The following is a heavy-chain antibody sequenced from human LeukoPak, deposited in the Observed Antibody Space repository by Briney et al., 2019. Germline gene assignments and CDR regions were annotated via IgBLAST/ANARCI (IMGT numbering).Heavy chain of an antibody. CDR3: ARDHNYDSSGYFLYY. CDR1: GGSFSGYY. V-gene: IGHV4-34*01. CDR2: INHSGNT. D-gene: IGHD3-22*01. J-gene: IGHJ4*02. Sequence: PSETLSLTCAVYGGSFSGYYWNWIRQPPGKRLEWIGEINHSGNTNYNPSLKSRVTMSVDTSNNQFSLRLSSATAEDTAVYYCARDHNYDSSGYFLYYWGQGTLVTVSS.